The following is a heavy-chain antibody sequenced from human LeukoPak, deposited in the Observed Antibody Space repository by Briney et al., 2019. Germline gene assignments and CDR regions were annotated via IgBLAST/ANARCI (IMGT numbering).Heavy chain of an antibody. J-gene: IGHJ4*02. V-gene: IGHV3-48*03. CDR2: ISSSGSTI. Sequence: PGGSLRLSCAASGFTFSSYEMNWVRQAPGKGLEWVSYISSSGSTIYYADSVKGRFTISRDNAKNSLYLQMNSLRAEDTAVYYCATYYYGSGSDYWGQGTLVTVS. D-gene: IGHD3-10*01. CDR3: ATYYYGSGSDY. CDR1: GFTFSSYE.